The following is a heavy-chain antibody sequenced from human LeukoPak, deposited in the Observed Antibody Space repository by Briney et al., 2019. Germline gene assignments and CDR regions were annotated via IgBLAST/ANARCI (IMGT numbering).Heavy chain of an antibody. CDR2: INTDGAST. J-gene: IGHJ4*02. V-gene: IGHV3-74*01. D-gene: IGHD6-25*01. Sequence: GGSLRLSCTASGFAFSSYWMFWVGQAPGKGLVWVSQINTDGASTTYGDPAKGRFTTSRDNAKNTLYLQMNRLRVEDTAVYYCARGTAATAGIDYWGQGTLVTVSS. CDR3: ARGTAATAGIDY. CDR1: GFAFSSYW.